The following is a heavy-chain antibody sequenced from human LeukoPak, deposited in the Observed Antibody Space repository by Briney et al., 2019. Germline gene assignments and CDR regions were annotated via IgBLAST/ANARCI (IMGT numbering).Heavy chain of an antibody. V-gene: IGHV1-69*01. CDR2: IIPIFGTA. Sequence: GASVKVSCKASGGTFSSYAISWVRQAPGQGLEWMGGIIPIFGTANYAQKFQGRATITADESTSTAYMELSSLRSEDTAVYYCARDGDPSIAGFDYWGQGTLVTVSS. D-gene: IGHD6-6*01. CDR1: GGTFSSYA. CDR3: ARDGDPSIAGFDY. J-gene: IGHJ4*02.